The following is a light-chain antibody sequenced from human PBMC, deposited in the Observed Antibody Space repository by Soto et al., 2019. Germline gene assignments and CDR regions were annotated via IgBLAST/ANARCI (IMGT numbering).Light chain of an antibody. CDR2: DVS. V-gene: IGKV1-5*01. CDR3: QQYHRYSK. J-gene: IGKJ1*01. Sequence: DIQMTQSPSTLSASVGDRVTITCRASQSINAWLAWYQQKPGKAPKLLIYDVSTLDSGVPSRFSGSASGTEFTLTISSLDSDDFATYYCQQYHRYSKLGHGTKVDIK. CDR1: QSINAW.